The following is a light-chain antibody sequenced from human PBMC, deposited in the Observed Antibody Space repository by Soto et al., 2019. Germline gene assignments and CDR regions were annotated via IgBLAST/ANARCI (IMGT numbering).Light chain of an antibody. J-gene: IGLJ1*01. CDR1: SSDVGGNKY. CDR3: SSYTSSSTYV. V-gene: IGLV2-14*01. Sequence: QSVLTQPASVSGSPGQSITISCTGTSSDVGGNKYVSWYQQYPGKVPKLMIYEVSNRPSGVSNRFSGSKSGNTASLTISGLQAEDEADYYCSSYTSSSTYVFGTGTKVTVL. CDR2: EVS.